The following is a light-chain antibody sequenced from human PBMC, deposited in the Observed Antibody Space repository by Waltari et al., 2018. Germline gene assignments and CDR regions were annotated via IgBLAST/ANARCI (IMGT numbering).Light chain of an antibody. J-gene: IGLJ2*01. CDR2: DKN. Sequence: SSELTQDPAVSVAMVQTVTLPLQGNGLRTYYAQWFQQRPGQAPILIMYDKNTRPPGVPDLFAGSNSDNTASLTITGAQAEDEASYYCHSRDASGVGGSFGGGTKLTVL. CDR3: HSRDASGVGGS. V-gene: IGLV3-19*01. CDR1: GLRTYY.